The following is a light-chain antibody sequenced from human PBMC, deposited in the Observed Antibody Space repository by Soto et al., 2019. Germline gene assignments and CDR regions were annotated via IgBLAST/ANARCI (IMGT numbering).Light chain of an antibody. J-gene: IGLJ1*01. CDR2: EVS. V-gene: IGLV2-14*01. CDR3: SSYTSSSTRV. CDR1: SSDVGGYND. Sequence: QSALTQPASGSGSPGQSSTISFTGTSSDVGGYNDVSWYQQYPGKAPKLMIYEVSNRPSGVSNRFSGSKSGNTASLIISGLQAEDEADYYCSSYTSSSTRVFGTGTKVTVL.